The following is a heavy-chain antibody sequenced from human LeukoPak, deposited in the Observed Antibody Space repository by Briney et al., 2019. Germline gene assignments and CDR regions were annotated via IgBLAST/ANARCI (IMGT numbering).Heavy chain of an antibody. CDR1: GLTFGSCG. D-gene: IGHD3-10*01. CDR3: ERFAGDNF. CDR2: ISGSGDST. Sequence: GGSLRLSCAASGLTFGSCGMSWVRQAPGKGLEWVSGISGSGDSTYYADSVRGRFTVSRDNDKNALDLQMNSLREEDTAVYYCERFAGDNFWGQGTLVTVSS. J-gene: IGHJ4*02. V-gene: IGHV3-23*01.